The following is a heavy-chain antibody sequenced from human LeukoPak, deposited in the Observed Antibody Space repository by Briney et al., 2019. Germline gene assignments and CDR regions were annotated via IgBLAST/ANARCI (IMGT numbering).Heavy chain of an antibody. CDR1: GYSTISGYF. D-gene: IGHD1-26*01. CDR2: IYQTGNT. CDR3: ARPGVGATSGNDAFDI. J-gene: IGHJ3*02. Sequence: PSETLSLTCAASGYSTISGYFWGWIRQPPGKGLEWIGNIYQTGNTYYNPSLKSRVTISIDTSKNQFSLRLSSVTAADTAVYYCARPGVGATSGNDAFDIWGQGTMVTVSS. V-gene: IGHV4-38-2*01.